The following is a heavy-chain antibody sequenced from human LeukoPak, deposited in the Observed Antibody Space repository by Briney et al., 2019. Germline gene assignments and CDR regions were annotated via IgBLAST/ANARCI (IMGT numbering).Heavy chain of an antibody. D-gene: IGHD3-9*01. CDR1: GVTFSIYW. J-gene: IGHJ4*02. CDR2: IKQDGSEK. CDR3: ASLRGAQSEFEY. Sequence: PGGSLRLSCTASGVTFSIYWMSWVRQAPGKGLECVASIKQDGSEKEYVDSVKGRFTISRDNAKNSLYLQMISLRAEDTAVYYCASLRGAQSEFEYWGQGTLVTVSS. V-gene: IGHV3-7*01.